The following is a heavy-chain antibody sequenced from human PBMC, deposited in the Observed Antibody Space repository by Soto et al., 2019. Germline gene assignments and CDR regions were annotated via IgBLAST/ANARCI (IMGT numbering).Heavy chain of an antibody. CDR2: IYWDGDK. J-gene: IGHJ6*02. Sequence: QITVKESGPTLVKPTQTLTLTCSFSGFSLNTGGLGVGWIRQPPGKALECLALIYWDGDKRYSPSLQSRLSIKQDTSNYMVVLMITNRDPVDTATYYCVHSRCGGDCLRSYSSHYYYGMDVWGPGNTVTVYS. CDR3: VHSRCGGDCLRSYSSHYYYGMDV. CDR1: GFSLNTGGLG. V-gene: IGHV2-5*02. D-gene: IGHD2-21*02.